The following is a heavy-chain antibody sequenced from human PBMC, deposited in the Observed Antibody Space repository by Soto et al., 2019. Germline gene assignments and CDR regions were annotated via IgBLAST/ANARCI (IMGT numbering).Heavy chain of an antibody. CDR1: GGTFSSYA. CDR2: IIPIFGTA. Sequence: SVKVSCKASGGTFSSYAISWVRQAPGQGLEWMGGIIPIFGTANYAQKFQGRVTITADESTSTAYMELSSLRSEDTAVYYCARCGYYYGSGSPGWFDPWGQGTLVTVSS. D-gene: IGHD3-10*01. J-gene: IGHJ5*02. CDR3: ARCGYYYGSGSPGWFDP. V-gene: IGHV1-69*13.